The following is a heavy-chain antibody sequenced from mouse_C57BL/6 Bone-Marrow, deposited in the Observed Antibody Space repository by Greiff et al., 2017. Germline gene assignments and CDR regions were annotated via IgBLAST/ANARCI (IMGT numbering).Heavy chain of an antibody. V-gene: IGHV2-9*01. J-gene: IGHJ4*01. CDR3: ATLYGRSLRDAMDY. Sequence: VNLVESGPGLVAPSQSLSITCTVSGFSLISYGVDWVRQPPGKGLEWLGVIWGGGSTHYNSTLMSRLSISKDNSKSQVFLKMNSLQTDDTAMYYCATLYGRSLRDAMDYWGQGTSVTVSS. D-gene: IGHD1-1*01. CDR1: GFSLISYG. CDR2: IWGGGST.